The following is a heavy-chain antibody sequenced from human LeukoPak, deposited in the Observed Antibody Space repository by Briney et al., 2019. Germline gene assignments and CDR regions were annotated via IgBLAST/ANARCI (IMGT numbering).Heavy chain of an antibody. D-gene: IGHD5-18*01. J-gene: IGHJ5*02. Sequence: PSETLSLTCTVSGGSISSSNWWSWVRQPPGKGLEWIGEIYHSGSTNYNPSLKSRVTISVDKSKNQFSLKLSSVTAADTAVYYCARDLLDGGSYGSDWFDPWGQGTLVTVSS. CDR3: ARDLLDGGSYGSDWFDP. V-gene: IGHV4-4*02. CDR2: IYHSGST. CDR1: GGSISSSNW.